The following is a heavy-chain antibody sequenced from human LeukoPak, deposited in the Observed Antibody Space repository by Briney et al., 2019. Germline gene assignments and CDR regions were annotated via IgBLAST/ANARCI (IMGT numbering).Heavy chain of an antibody. CDR2: VYYSGNT. V-gene: IGHV4-59*01. J-gene: IGHJ4*02. D-gene: IGHD6-13*01. CDR1: GVSISSYY. CDR3: ARDKIAAAGYFDF. Sequence: SETLSLTCTVSGVSISSYYWSWIRQPPGKGLEWIGYVYYSGNTNYNPSLKSRATISRDTSKNQFSLKPSSVTAADAAVYYCARDKIAAAGYFDFWGQGTLVTVSS.